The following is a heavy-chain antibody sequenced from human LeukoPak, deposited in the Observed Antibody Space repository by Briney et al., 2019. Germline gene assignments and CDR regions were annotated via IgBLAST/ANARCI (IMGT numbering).Heavy chain of an antibody. Sequence: GGSLRLSCAPSGFTFSDYYMSWLRQAPGKGLEWVSYISSSDSTIYYAHSVKRRFPISSHNAKNTLYLQMNSLRAEDTAVYYCARDRTPYYYGSGRYFDYWGQGTLVTVSS. V-gene: IGHV3-11*01. CDR2: ISSSDSTI. CDR3: ARDRTPYYYGSGRYFDY. D-gene: IGHD3-10*01. CDR1: GFTFSDYY. J-gene: IGHJ4*02.